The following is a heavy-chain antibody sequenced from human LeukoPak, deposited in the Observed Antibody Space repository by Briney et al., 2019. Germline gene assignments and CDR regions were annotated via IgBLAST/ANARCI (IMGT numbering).Heavy chain of an antibody. J-gene: IGHJ4*02. CDR3: AISVELVGYYFDS. CDR1: GGSISSGSYY. V-gene: IGHV4-61*02. D-gene: IGHD6-6*01. CDR2: IYTSGST. Sequence: SETLSLTCTVSGGSISSGSYYWSWLRQPAGKGLEWIGRIYTSGSTNYNPSLKSRVTIAVDTSKNQFSLNLSSVTAADTAVYYCAISVELVGYYFDSWGQGTLVTVSS.